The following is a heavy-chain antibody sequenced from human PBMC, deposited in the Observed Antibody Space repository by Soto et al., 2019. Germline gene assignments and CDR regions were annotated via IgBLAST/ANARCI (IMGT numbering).Heavy chain of an antibody. CDR2: FHPEPGET. CDR1: GYTLTELS. J-gene: IGHJ4*02. CDR3: ATAWRVTPLILAY. D-gene: IGHD4-17*01. Sequence: ASVKFSCKVSGYTLTELSMHWVRQATGKGLEKMSCFHPEPGETTYPQKSQGRVTMTENTARDTAYMALTSLRFEDTAVYSYATAWRVTPLILAYWGQGTLVTVS. V-gene: IGHV1-24*01.